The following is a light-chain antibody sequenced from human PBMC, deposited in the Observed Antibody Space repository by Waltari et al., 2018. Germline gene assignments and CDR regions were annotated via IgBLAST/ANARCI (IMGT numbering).Light chain of an antibody. CDR2: DNN. Sequence: QSVLPQPPSLSGAPGQRVTIPCTGSRSKIGEGYDLHWYQQLPGAAPKLLIYDNNYRPSGVPDRFSGSKSGTSASLAITGLQADDEAEYYCQSYDSNVRGGVVFGGGTKLTVL. V-gene: IGLV1-40*01. CDR1: RSKIGEGYD. J-gene: IGLJ2*01. CDR3: QSYDSNVRGGVV.